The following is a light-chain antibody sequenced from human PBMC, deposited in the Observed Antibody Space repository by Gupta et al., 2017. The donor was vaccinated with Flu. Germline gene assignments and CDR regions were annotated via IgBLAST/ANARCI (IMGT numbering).Light chain of an antibody. CDR3: YSIDPTDGHRGV. Sequence: QTARITCSGDALPKKLVYWHQQKSGQAPVLVIYEDKKRPSGIPERFSGSSSGTTATLTISGAQVEDEADYYCYSIDPTDGHRGVFGGGTKLTVL. CDR1: ALPKKL. CDR2: EDK. V-gene: IGLV3-10*01. J-gene: IGLJ3*02.